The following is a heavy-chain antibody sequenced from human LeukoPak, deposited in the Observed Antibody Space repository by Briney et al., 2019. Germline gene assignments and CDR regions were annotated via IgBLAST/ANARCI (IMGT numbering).Heavy chain of an antibody. J-gene: IGHJ4*02. CDR1: GGSISSYY. D-gene: IGHD6-19*01. CDR3: ARHSSGWFGNFHFDY. Sequence: SETLSLTCTVSGGSISSYYWGWIRQPPGKGLEWIGSMYYSGSTYYNPSLKSRVTILVDTSNNQFSLKLSSVTAADTAVYYGARHSSGWFGNFHFDYWGQGTLVTVSS. CDR2: MYYSGST. V-gene: IGHV4-39*01.